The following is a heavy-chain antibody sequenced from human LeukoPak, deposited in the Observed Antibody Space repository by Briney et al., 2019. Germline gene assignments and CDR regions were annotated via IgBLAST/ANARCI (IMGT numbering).Heavy chain of an antibody. D-gene: IGHD3-22*01. CDR2: ISYDGSNK. CDR3: AREPHSSGYFYSFDY. CDR1: RFTFSGYA. V-gene: IGHV3-30*04. J-gene: IGHJ4*02. Sequence: GGSLRLSCAASRFTFSGYALHWVRQAPGKGLEWVAIISYDGSNKYYADSVKGRFTLSRDNSKNTLYLQMNSLRVEDTAVYYCAREPHSSGYFYSFDYWGQGTLVTVSS.